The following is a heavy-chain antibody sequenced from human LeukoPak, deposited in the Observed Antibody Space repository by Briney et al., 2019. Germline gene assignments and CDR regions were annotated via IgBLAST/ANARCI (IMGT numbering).Heavy chain of an antibody. J-gene: IGHJ3*02. Sequence: TGGSLRLSCAASGFNFSSYAMRWVRQAPGKGLGWVSAISCSGGSTYYADSVQGRFTISRDNSKNTLYLQMNSVRAEDTAVYYCAKESRYSYDAFDIWGQGTMVTVSS. CDR2: ISCSGGST. CDR1: GFNFSSYA. D-gene: IGHD2-15*01. CDR3: AKESRYSYDAFDI. V-gene: IGHV3-23*01.